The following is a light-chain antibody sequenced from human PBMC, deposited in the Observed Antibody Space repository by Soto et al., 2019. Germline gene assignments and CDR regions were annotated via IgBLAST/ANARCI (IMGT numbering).Light chain of an antibody. CDR3: QQRNSWPLT. V-gene: IGKV3-11*01. CDR2: DAS. J-gene: IGKJ4*01. Sequence: EIVLTQSPGTLSLSPGERATLSCRASQSISNYLAWYQQKPGQAPRLLICDASHRATGILARFSGSVSGTDFAVTLGRLEPALFAVCDCQQRNSWPLTLGGGPNVEIK. CDR1: QSISNY.